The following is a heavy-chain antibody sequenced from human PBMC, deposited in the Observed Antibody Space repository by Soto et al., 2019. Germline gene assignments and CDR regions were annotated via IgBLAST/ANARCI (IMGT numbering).Heavy chain of an antibody. CDR2: IYYSGST. CDR1: GGSISSSSYY. CDR3: ASLSLGHLRSGGSCYSLHLDP. D-gene: IGHD2-15*01. V-gene: IGHV4-39*01. Sequence: PSQTLSLTCTVSGGSISSSSYYWGWIRQPPGKGLEWIGSIYYSGSTYYNPSLKSRVTISVDTSKNQFSLKLSSVTAADTAVYYCASLSLGHLRSGGSCYSLHLDPCGEGTLVTVSS. J-gene: IGHJ5*02.